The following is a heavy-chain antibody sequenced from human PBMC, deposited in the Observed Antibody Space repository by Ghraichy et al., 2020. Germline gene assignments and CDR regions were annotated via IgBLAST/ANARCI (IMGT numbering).Heavy chain of an antibody. CDR2: IWFDGSKS. Sequence: GALRLSCAASGFTFSSHGMHWVRQAAGKGLEWVALIWFDGSKSDYADSVKGRFTISRDNSKNTLFLQMNTPRVEDTAVYFCARTRDGYNYGYSWGQGTLVTVSS. CDR3: ARTRDGYNYGYS. J-gene: IGHJ5*02. CDR1: GFTFSSHG. V-gene: IGHV3-33*01. D-gene: IGHD5-24*01.